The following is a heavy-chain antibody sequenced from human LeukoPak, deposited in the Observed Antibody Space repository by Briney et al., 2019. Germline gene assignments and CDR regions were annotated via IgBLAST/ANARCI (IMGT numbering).Heavy chain of an antibody. V-gene: IGHV4-34*01. CDR3: ARGLTVDY. CDR1: GGSFSGYY. CDR2: INHSGST. Sequence: PSETLSLTCAVYGGSFSGYYWSWIRQPPGKGLEWIGEINHSGSTNYNTSLKSRVTISVDTSKNQFSLKLSSVTAADTAVYYCARGLTVDYWGQGTLVTVSS. J-gene: IGHJ4*02.